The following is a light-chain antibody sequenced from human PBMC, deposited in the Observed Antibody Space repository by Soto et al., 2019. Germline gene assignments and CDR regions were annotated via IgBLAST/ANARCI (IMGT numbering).Light chain of an antibody. CDR3: CSYGGYFWV. J-gene: IGLJ3*02. Sequence: QSVLTQPRSVSGSPGQSVTISCTGTSSDVGGYDYVSWFQHHPGKVPKLMIYDVTKRPSGVPDRFSASKSGNTASLTISGLQAEDEADYYCCSYGGYFWVFSGGTKLTVL. V-gene: IGLV2-11*01. CDR2: DVT. CDR1: SSDVGGYDY.